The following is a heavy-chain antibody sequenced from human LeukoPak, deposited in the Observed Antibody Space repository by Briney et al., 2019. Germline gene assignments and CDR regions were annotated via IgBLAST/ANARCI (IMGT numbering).Heavy chain of an antibody. CDR2: IYYSGST. Sequence: SETLSLTCTVSGGSFSSGDYYWSWIRQPPGKGLEWIGYIYYSGSTYYNSSLKSRVTISQDTSKNQFSLQLSSVTATDTAVYYCARVQSYYDSSGYFNYWGQGILVTVSS. J-gene: IGHJ4*02. D-gene: IGHD3-22*01. CDR3: ARVQSYYDSSGYFNY. CDR1: GGSFSSGDYY. V-gene: IGHV4-30-4*01.